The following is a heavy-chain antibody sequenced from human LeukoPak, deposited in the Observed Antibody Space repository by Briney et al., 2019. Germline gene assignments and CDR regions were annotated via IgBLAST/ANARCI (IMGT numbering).Heavy chain of an antibody. CDR2: INWNGGST. D-gene: IGHD4-17*01. V-gene: IGHV3-20*04. CDR1: GFTFDDYG. CDR3: ARFGGYGDYSADY. Sequence: GGSLRLSCAASGFTFDDYGMSWVRHAPGKGLEWVSGINWNGGSTGYADSVKGRFTISRDNAKNSLYLQMNSLRAEDTALYYRARFGGYGDYSADYWGQGTLVTVSS. J-gene: IGHJ4*02.